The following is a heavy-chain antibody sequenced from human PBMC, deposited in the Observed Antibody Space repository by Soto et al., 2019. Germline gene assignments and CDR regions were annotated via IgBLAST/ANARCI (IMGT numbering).Heavy chain of an antibody. CDR2: INHSGST. J-gene: IGHJ3*02. CDR1: GGSFSGYY. Sequence: QVQLQQWGAGLLKPSETLSLTCAVYGGSFSGYYWSWIRQPPGKGLEWIGEINHSGSTNYNPSLKSRVTISVDTSKNQFSLKLSSVTAADTAVYYCARTDCSGGSCDNDAFDIWGQGTMVTVSS. D-gene: IGHD2-15*01. CDR3: ARTDCSGGSCDNDAFDI. V-gene: IGHV4-34*01.